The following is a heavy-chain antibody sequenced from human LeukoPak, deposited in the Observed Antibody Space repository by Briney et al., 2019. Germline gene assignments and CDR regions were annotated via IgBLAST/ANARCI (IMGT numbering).Heavy chain of an antibody. J-gene: IGHJ4*02. CDR1: GYSISSGYY. CDR2: IYHSGST. Sequence: SETLSLTCAVSGYSISSGYYWGWIRQPPGKGLEWIGSIYHSGSTYYNPSLKSRVTISVDTSKNQFSLKLSSVTAADTAVYYRARVLAGYSGYVDYWGQGTLVTVSS. D-gene: IGHD1-26*01. CDR3: ARVLAGYSGYVDY. V-gene: IGHV4-38-2*01.